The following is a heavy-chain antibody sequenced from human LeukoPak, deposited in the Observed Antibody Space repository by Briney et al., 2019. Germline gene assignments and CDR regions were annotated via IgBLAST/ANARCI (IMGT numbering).Heavy chain of an antibody. V-gene: IGHV3-21*01. CDR1: GFTFSNYA. D-gene: IGHD3-9*01. CDR3: ARALLTGYYYYYGMDV. CDR2: ISSSSSYI. Sequence: GGSLRPSCAASGFTFSNYAMNWVRQAPGKGLEWVSSISSSSSYIYYADSVKGRFTISRDNAKNSLYLQMNSLRAEDTAVYYCARALLTGYYYYYGMDVWGQGTTVTVSS. J-gene: IGHJ6*02.